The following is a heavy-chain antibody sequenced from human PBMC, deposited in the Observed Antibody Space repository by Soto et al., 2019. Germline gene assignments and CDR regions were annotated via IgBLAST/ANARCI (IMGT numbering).Heavy chain of an antibody. CDR1: GGSISSYY. D-gene: IGHD2-21*02. V-gene: IGHV4-59*01. J-gene: IGHJ3*02. CDR2: IYYSGST. CDR3: ASATGGDDAFDI. Sequence: SETLSLTCTVSGGSISSYYWSWIRQPPGKGLEWIGYIYYSGSTNYNPSLKSRVNISVDTSKNQFSLKLSSVTAADTAVYYCASATGGDDAFDIWGQGTMVTVSS.